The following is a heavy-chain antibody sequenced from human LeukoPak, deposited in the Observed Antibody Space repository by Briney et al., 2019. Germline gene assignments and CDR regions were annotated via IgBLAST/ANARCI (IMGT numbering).Heavy chain of an antibody. CDR3: ARGDTAMEGGYSRFDP. J-gene: IGHJ5*02. V-gene: IGHV1-18*01. D-gene: IGHD5-18*01. CDR2: ISAYNGNT. CDR1: GYTFTSYG. Sequence: ASVKVSCKASGYTFTSYGISWVRQAPGRGLEWMGWISAYNGNTNYAQKLQGRVTMTTDTSTSTAYMELRSLRSDDTAVYYCARGDTAMEGGYSRFDPWAREPWSPSPQ.